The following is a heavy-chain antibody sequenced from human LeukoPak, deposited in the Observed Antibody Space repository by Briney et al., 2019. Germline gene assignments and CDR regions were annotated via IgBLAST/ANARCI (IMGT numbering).Heavy chain of an antibody. Sequence: SETLSLTCAVYGGSFSGYYWSWIRQPPGKGLEWIGEINHSGSTNYNPSLKSRVTMSVDTSKNQFSLKLSSVTTADTAVYYCARDSGTTGEVKFDPWGQGTLVTVSS. D-gene: IGHD3-10*01. J-gene: IGHJ5*02. CDR1: GGSFSGYY. V-gene: IGHV4-34*01. CDR2: INHSGST. CDR3: ARDSGTTGEVKFDP.